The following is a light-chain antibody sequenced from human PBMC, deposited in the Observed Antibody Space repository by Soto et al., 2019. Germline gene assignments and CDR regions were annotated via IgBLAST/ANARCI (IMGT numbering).Light chain of an antibody. CDR2: DND. CDR3: QSFWM. CDR1: SSHIGAGFN. Sequence: QSVLTQPPSVSGAPGQRVTISCTGSSSHIGAGFNAHWYQYIPGTAPRLLIYDNDNRPSGVPDRFSGSKSGTSASLAISGLQAEDEADYYCQSFWMFGGGTKLTVL. V-gene: IGLV1-40*01. J-gene: IGLJ3*02.